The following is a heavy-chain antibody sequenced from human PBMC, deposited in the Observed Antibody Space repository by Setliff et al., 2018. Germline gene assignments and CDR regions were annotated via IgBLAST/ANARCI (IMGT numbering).Heavy chain of an antibody. CDR3: TRSSTSYQDRYFDY. D-gene: IGHD2-2*01. Sequence: PGGSLRLSCAASGFTFSSYEMNWVRQAPGKGLEWVGFIKSKAYGGTTEYAASVKGRFTISRDDSKSIAYLQMNSLKTEDTAVYYCTRSSTSYQDRYFDYWGQGTLVTVSS. J-gene: IGHJ4*02. CDR1: GFTFSSYE. CDR2: IKSKAYGGTT. V-gene: IGHV3-49*04.